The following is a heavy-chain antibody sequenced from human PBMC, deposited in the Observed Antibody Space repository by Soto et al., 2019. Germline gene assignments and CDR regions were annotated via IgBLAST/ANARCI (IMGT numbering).Heavy chain of an antibody. D-gene: IGHD3-3*01. V-gene: IGHV4-34*01. CDR3: ARDAVYDGKWFDP. J-gene: IGHJ5*02. CDR2: INHSGST. CDR1: GGSFSGYY. Sequence: PSETLSLTCAVYGGSFSGYYWSWIRQPPWKGLEWIGEINHSGSTNYNPSLESRVTISVDTYKNQFSLKLSSVTAADTAVYYCARDAVYDGKWFDPWGRGTLVTVSS.